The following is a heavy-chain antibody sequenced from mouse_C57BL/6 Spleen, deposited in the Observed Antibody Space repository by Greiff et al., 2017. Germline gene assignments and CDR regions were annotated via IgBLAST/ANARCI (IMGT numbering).Heavy chain of an antibody. Sequence: EVMLVESGGGLVKPGGSLKLSCAASGFTFSDYGMHWVRQAPEKGLEWVAYISSGSSTIYYADTVKGRFTISRDNAKNTLFLQMTRLRSEDTAMYYCASGYGNYPQYYYAMDYWGQGTSVTVSS. CDR2: ISSGSSTI. CDR1: GFTFSDYG. J-gene: IGHJ4*01. CDR3: ASGYGNYPQYYYAMDY. V-gene: IGHV5-17*01. D-gene: IGHD2-10*02.